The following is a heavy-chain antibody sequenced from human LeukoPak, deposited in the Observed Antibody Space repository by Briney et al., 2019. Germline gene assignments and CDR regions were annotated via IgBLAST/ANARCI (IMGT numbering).Heavy chain of an antibody. CDR2: INPSGGST. Sequence: ASVKVSCKASGYTFTSYYMHWVRQAPGQGLEWMGIINPSGGSTSYAQKFQGRVTMTRDTSISTAHMELSRLRSDDTAVYYCARDETLWYYDSSGYYGYWGQGTLVTVSS. CDR1: GYTFTSYY. J-gene: IGHJ4*02. D-gene: IGHD3-22*01. CDR3: ARDETLWYYDSSGYYGY. V-gene: IGHV1-46*01.